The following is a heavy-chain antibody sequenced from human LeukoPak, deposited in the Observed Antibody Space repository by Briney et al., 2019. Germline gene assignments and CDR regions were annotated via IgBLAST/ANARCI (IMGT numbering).Heavy chain of an antibody. V-gene: IGHV1-2*02. CDR1: GYTFTGYY. Sequence: VSVKVSCKASGYTFTGYYMHWVRQAPGQGLEWMGWINPNSGGTNYAQTFQGRVTMTRDTSISSAYMELSSLRSDDTAVYYCARANRGYCSGGSCYHADYWGQGTLVTVSS. CDR2: INPNSGGT. CDR3: ARANRGYCSGGSCYHADY. D-gene: IGHD2-15*01. J-gene: IGHJ4*02.